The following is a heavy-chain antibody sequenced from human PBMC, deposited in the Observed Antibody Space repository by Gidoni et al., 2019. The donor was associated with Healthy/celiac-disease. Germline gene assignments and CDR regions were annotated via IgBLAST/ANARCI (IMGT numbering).Heavy chain of an antibody. V-gene: IGHV5-51*03. CDR1: GYCFTSYW. CDR3: ARVYDILTGPFDY. CDR2: IYPGDSDT. D-gene: IGHD3-9*01. J-gene: IGHJ4*02. Sequence: EVQLVQSGAEVKQPGESPKHYCMGSGYCFTSYWIGWVRQMPGKGLEWMGIIYPGDSDTRYSPSFQGQVTISADKSISTAYLQWSSLKASDTAMYYCARVYDILTGPFDYWGQGTLVTVSS.